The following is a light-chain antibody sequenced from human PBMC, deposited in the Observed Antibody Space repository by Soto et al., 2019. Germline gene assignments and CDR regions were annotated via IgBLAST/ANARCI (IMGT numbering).Light chain of an antibody. J-gene: IGKJ3*01. CDR3: QQHGNWPLT. V-gene: IGKV3-11*01. CDR2: DAS. CDR1: QSISNS. Sequence: EIVLTQSPATLSLSPGEGATLSCRASQSISNSLAWYQQKPGQAPRLLIYDASNRATGIPARFSGSGSGTDFTLTISSLEPEDFVVYYCQQHGNWPLTFGPGTKVDI.